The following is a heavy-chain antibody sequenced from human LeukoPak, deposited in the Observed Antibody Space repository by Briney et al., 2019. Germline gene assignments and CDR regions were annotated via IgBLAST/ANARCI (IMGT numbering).Heavy chain of an antibody. V-gene: IGHV3-21*01. CDR2: ISSSSSYI. J-gene: IGHJ3*02. Sequence: GGSLRLSCAASGFTFSSYSMNWVRQAPGKGLEWVSSISSSSSYIYYADSVKGRFTISRDNSKNTLYLQMNSLRAEDTAVYYCARVRTCSSTSCYALLNAFDIWGQGTMVTVSS. D-gene: IGHD2-2*01. CDR1: GFTFSSYS. CDR3: ARVRTCSSTSCYALLNAFDI.